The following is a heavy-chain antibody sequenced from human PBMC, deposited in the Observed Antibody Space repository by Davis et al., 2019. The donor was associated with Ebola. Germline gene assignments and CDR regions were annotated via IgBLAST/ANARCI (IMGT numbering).Heavy chain of an antibody. D-gene: IGHD6-6*01. CDR3: ARNRIAGSSSFYYYHGMDV. J-gene: IGHJ6*02. V-gene: IGHV4-34*01. CDR1: GGSFSGYY. CDR2: INHSGST. Sequence: SETLSLTCAVYGGSFSGYYWSWIRQPPGKGLEWIGEINHSGSTNYNPSLKSRVTISVDTSKNQFSLKLSSVTAADTAVYYCARNRIAGSSSFYYYHGMDVWGQGTTVTVSS.